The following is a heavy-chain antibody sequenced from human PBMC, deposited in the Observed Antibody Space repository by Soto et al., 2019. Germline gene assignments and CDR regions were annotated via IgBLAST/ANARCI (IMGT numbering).Heavy chain of an antibody. V-gene: IGHV4-34*01. J-gene: IGHJ6*02. CDR3: ARISTWAPDRGYGMDV. CDR1: GGSFSGYY. CDR2: INHSGST. D-gene: IGHD1-26*01. Sequence: SETLSLTCAVYGGSFSGYYWSWIRQPPGKGLEWIGEINHSGSTNYNPSLKSRVTISVDTSKNQFSLKLSSVTAADTAVYYCARISTWAPDRGYGMDVWGQGTTVTVSS.